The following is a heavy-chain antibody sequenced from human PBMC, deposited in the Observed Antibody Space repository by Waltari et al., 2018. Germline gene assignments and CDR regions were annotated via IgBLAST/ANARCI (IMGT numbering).Heavy chain of an antibody. CDR3: ARNPNPFDYDSPCDL. V-gene: IGHV1-18*01. CDR2: ISGNTGDT. J-gene: IGHJ3*01. CDR1: GFTLPSYG. D-gene: IGHD3-22*01. Sequence: VQLVQSESAVKKPGASVKVSCKTSGFTLPSYGFTWVRKAPGQGLEWIGWISGNTGDTNYAQEFRDRVTMTTDTSTNTVDMELRTLRSDDTALYYCARNPNPFDYDSPCDLWGQGTELTVSS.